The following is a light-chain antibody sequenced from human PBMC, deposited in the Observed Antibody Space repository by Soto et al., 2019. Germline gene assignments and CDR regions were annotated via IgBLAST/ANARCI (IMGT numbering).Light chain of an antibody. CDR2: GVS. CDR3: SSYAGSNNLI. CDR1: SSDVGGYDY. V-gene: IGLV2-8*01. Sequence: QSALTQPPSASGSPGQSVTISCTGTSSDVGGYDYVSWYQQHPGKAPKLMIHGVSKRPSGVPDRFSGSKSGNTASLTVSGLQAEDEADYYCSSYAGSNNLIFGGGTKLTVL. J-gene: IGLJ2*01.